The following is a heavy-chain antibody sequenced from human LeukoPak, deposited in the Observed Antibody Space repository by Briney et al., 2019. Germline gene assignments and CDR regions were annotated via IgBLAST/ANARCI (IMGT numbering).Heavy chain of an antibody. J-gene: IGHJ6*02. CDR3: ARGDDYYGMDV. CDR1: GFTFSSYG. CDR2: ISYDGSNK. Sequence: GRSLRLSCAASGFTFSSYGMHWVRQAPGKGLEWVAVISYDGSNKYYADSMKGRFTISRDNSKNTLYLQMNSLRAEDTAVYYCARGDDYYGMDVWGQGTTVTVSS. V-gene: IGHV3-30*03. D-gene: IGHD3-16*01.